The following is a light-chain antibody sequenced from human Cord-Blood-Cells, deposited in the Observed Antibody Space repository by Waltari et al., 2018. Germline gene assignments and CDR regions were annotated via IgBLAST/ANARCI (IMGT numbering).Light chain of an antibody. V-gene: IGLV2-14*01. J-gene: IGLJ2*01. Sequence: QSAMTPPASVSGSPGQSITISCTATSSDVGGYNYVSWYQQHPGKAPKLMIYDVSNRPSGVSNRFSGSKSGNTASLTISGLQAEDEADYYCSSYTSSSTLVFGGGTKLTVL. CDR1: SSDVGGYNY. CDR2: DVS. CDR3: SSYTSSSTLV.